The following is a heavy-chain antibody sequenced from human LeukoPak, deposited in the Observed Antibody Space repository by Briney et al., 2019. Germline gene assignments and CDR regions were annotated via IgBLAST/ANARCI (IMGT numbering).Heavy chain of an antibody. CDR2: INYTGDTATGTT. Sequence: SETLSLTCGVYGGSFSGYSWNWIRQSPGKGLEWIADINYTGDTATGTTNYSPSLGSRVTISVDMSKNQFSLHLRSVTAADTGVYYCARGFPGFWEFAHWAQGTLVTVSS. D-gene: IGHD1-14*01. CDR3: ARGFPGFWEFAH. V-gene: IGHV4-34*01. CDR1: GGSFSGYS. J-gene: IGHJ4*02.